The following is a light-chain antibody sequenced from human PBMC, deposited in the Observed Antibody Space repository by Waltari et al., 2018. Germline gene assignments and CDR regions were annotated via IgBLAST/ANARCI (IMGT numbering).Light chain of an antibody. Sequence: QYVLTQPPSASGTPVPRVAISCSRTSSNTGRNTLNWYQQLPGTAPKLLSYFTGQRPSGVPDRFSGSKSGTSASLAISGLRYEDEADYYCAAWDDSLNGVGFGGGTKLTVL. CDR1: SSNTGRNT. CDR2: FTG. J-gene: IGLJ2*01. V-gene: IGLV1-44*01. CDR3: AAWDDSLNGVG.